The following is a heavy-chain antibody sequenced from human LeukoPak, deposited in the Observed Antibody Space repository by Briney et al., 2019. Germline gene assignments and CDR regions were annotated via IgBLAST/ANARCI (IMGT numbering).Heavy chain of an antibody. V-gene: IGHV3-21*01. CDR2: ISSSSSYI. D-gene: IGHD3-3*01. Sequence: PGRSLRLSCAASGFTFSSYSMNWVRQAPGKGLEWVSSISSSSSYIYYADSVKGRFTISRDNAKNSLYLQMNSLRAEDTAVYYCARDERAPHYYGNSGYWGQGTLVTVSS. J-gene: IGHJ4*02. CDR3: ARDERAPHYYGNSGY. CDR1: GFTFSSYS.